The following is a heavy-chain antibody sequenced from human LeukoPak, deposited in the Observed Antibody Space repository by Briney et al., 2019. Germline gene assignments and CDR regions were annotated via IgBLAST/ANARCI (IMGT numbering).Heavy chain of an antibody. V-gene: IGHV4-39*01. CDR3: ARRGAVLLWFGEPPNWFDP. CDR2: IYYSGST. CDR1: GGSISSSSYY. J-gene: IGHJ5*02. D-gene: IGHD3-10*01. Sequence: SETLSLTCTVSGGSISSSSYYWGWIRQPPGKGLEWIGSIYYSGSTYYNPSLKSRVTISVDTSKNQFSLKLSSVTAADTAVYYCARRGAVLLWFGEPPNWFDPWGQGTLVTVSS.